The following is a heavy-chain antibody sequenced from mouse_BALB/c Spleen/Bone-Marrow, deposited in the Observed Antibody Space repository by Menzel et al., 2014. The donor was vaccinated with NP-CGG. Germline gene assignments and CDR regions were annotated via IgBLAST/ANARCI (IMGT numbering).Heavy chain of an antibody. Sequence: EVQLQQSGAELVRSGASVRLSCTASGFNIKDYYIHWVKQRPKQGLEWIGWIDPENGDTEYAPKFQDKATVTADTSSNTAYLQLSSLASEDTAVYYCARECYGNYAWYFDVWGAGTTVTVSS. V-gene: IGHV14-4*02. CDR2: IDPENGDT. CDR1: GFNIKDYY. D-gene: IGHD2-1*01. CDR3: ARECYGNYAWYFDV. J-gene: IGHJ1*01.